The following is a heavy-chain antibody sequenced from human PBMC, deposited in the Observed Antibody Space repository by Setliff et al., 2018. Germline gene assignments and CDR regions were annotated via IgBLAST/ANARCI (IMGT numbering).Heavy chain of an antibody. CDR3: ARDLGYDFWSGYDYYFDY. J-gene: IGHJ4*02. V-gene: IGHV3-7*01. CDR2: IKQDGSEK. Sequence: GGSLRLSCAASGFTFSSYWMSWVRQAPGKGLEWVANIKQDGSEKYYVDSVKGRFTISRDNAKNSLYLQMNSLRAEDTAAYYCARDLGYDFWSGYDYYFDYWGQGTLVTVSS. CDR1: GFTFSSYW. D-gene: IGHD3-3*01.